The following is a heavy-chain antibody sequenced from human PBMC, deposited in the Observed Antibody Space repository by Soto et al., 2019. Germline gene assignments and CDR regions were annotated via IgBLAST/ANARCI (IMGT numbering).Heavy chain of an antibody. D-gene: IGHD3-10*01. CDR2: IYYSGST. J-gene: IGHJ4*02. V-gene: IGHV4-31*03. Sequence: QVQLQESGPGLVKPSQTLSLTCTVSGGSISSGGYYWSWIRQHPGKGLEWIGYIYYSGSTYYNPSIKSRVTISVDTSKNQCSLKLSSVTAADTAVYYCARGVTLVRGVIHTPYFDYWGQGALVTVSS. CDR1: GGSISSGGYY. CDR3: ARGVTLVRGVIHTPYFDY.